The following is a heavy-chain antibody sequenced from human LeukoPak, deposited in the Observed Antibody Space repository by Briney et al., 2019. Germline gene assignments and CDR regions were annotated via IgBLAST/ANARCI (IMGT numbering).Heavy chain of an antibody. J-gene: IGHJ6*03. Sequence: PGGSLRLSCAASGSTFSSYWMSWVRQAPGKGLEWVANIKQDGSEKYYVDSVKGRFTISRDNAKNSLYLQMNSLRAEDTAVYYCARGRGNYYYYMDVWGKGTTVTVSS. V-gene: IGHV3-7*01. CDR3: ARGRGNYYYYMDV. CDR1: GSTFSSYW. CDR2: IKQDGSEK.